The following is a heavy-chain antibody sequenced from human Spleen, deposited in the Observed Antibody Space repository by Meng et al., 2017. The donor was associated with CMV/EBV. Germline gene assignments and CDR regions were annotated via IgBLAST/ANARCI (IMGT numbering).Heavy chain of an antibody. J-gene: IGHJ4*02. CDR1: GFIFSSYA. CDR2: ISWNSGSI. Sequence: SLKISCEASGFIFSSYAMSWVRQAPGKGLEWVSGISWNSGSIGYADSVKGRFTISRDNAKNSLYLQMNSLRAEDTALYYCASHCSSTSCYEVGDYWGQGTLVTVSS. D-gene: IGHD2-2*01. V-gene: IGHV3-9*01. CDR3: ASHCSSTSCYEVGDY.